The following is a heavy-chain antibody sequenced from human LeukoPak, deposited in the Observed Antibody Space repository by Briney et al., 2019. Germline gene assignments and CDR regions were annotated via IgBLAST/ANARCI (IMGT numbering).Heavy chain of an antibody. Sequence: ASVKVSCKASGYTFTGYYMHWVRQAPGQGLEWMGWINPNSGDTNYAQKFQGRVTMTRDTSTSTVYMELRSLRSDDTAVYYCATVGDSGWFNFDYWGQGTLVTVSS. CDR2: INPNSGDT. J-gene: IGHJ4*02. V-gene: IGHV1-2*02. CDR1: GYTFTGYY. D-gene: IGHD6-19*01. CDR3: ATVGDSGWFNFDY.